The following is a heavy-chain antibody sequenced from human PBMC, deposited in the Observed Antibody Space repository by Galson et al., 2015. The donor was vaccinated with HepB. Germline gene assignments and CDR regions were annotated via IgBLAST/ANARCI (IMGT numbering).Heavy chain of an antibody. CDR1: GGSISSYY. CDR2: IYYSGST. Sequence: SETLSLTCTVSGGSISSYYWSWIRQPPGKGLEWIGYIYYSGSTNYNPSLKSRVTISVDTSKNRFSLKLSSVTAADTAVYYCARHVAPFYDYVWGSYRPIRWFDPWGQGTLVTVSS. CDR3: ARHVAPFYDYVWGSYRPIRWFDP. D-gene: IGHD3-16*02. J-gene: IGHJ5*02. V-gene: IGHV4-59*08.